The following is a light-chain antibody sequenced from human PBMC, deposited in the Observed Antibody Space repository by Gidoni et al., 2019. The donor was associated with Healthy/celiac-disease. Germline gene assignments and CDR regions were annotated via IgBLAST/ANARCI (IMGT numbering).Light chain of an antibody. CDR3: QQYDNLPPGFT. V-gene: IGKV1-33*01. J-gene: IGKJ3*01. Sequence: DIQMTQSPSSLSASVGDRVIITCQASQDITNHLNWYQKKPGKAPKLLIYDASNLETGVPSRFSGSGSGTDFTFTISSLQPEDIATYYCQQYDNLPPGFTFGPGTKVHIE. CDR1: QDITNH. CDR2: DAS.